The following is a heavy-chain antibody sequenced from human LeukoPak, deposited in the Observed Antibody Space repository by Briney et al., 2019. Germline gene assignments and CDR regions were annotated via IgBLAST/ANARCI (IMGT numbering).Heavy chain of an antibody. Sequence: ASVKVSFKASGYTFTGYYMHWVRQAPGQGLEWMGWINPNCGGTSYSQKFQGRVTMTRDTSISTAYMELSRLRSDDTAVYYCARDGSTDCSGGSCYPFDYWGQGTLVTVSS. D-gene: IGHD2-15*01. J-gene: IGHJ4*02. CDR2: INPNCGGT. CDR1: GYTFTGYY. V-gene: IGHV1-2*02. CDR3: ARDGSTDCSGGSCYPFDY.